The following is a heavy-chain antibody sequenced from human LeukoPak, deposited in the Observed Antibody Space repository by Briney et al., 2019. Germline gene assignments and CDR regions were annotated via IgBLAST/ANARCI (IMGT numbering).Heavy chain of an antibody. Sequence: PSETLSLTCTVSGGSINSYYWSWIRQPPGKGLEWIGYIYYSGSTNYNPSLKSRVTISVDTSKNQFSLKLSSVTAADTAVYYCARGVVYPSAFDYWGQGTLVTVSS. CDR1: GGSINSYY. V-gene: IGHV4-59*01. D-gene: IGHD1-14*01. J-gene: IGHJ4*02. CDR3: ARGVVYPSAFDY. CDR2: IYYSGST.